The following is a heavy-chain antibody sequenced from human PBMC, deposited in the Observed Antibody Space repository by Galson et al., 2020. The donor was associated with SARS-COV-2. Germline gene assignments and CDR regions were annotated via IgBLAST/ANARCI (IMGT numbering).Heavy chain of an antibody. D-gene: IGHD3-22*01. J-gene: IGHJ4*02. CDR3: ARVGYSVTMIVVVLPDY. V-gene: IGHV1-18*01. CDR2: ISAYNGNT. CDR1: GYTFTSYG. Sequence: ASVKVSCKASGYTFTSYGISWVRQAPGQGLEWMGWISAYNGNTNYAQKLQGRVTMTTDTSTSTAYMELRSLRSDDTAVYYCARVGYSVTMIVVVLPDYWGQGTLVTVSS.